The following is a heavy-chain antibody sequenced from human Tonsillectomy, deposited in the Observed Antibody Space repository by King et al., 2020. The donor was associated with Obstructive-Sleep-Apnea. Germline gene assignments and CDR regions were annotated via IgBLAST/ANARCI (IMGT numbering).Heavy chain of an antibody. V-gene: IGHV4-59*08. CDR2: ISYSGST. CDR3: ARHGCSNGVCYPSRYFYH. Sequence: QLQESGPGLVKPSETLSLTCIVSGGSISGYYWSWIRQPPGKGLEWIGYISYSGSTNYSPSLKSRVAISIDMSKNQLSLNLSSVTAADTAIYYCARHGCSNGVCYPSRYFYHWGQGTLVTVSS. CDR1: GGSISGYY. D-gene: IGHD2-8*01. J-gene: IGHJ4*02.